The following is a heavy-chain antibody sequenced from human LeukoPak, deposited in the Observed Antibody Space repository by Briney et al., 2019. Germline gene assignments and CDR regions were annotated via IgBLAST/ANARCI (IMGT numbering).Heavy chain of an antibody. J-gene: IGHJ4*02. Sequence: KPGGSLRLSCAASGFSFSSYAMTWVRQAPGKGLQWVSSITTTSDYIYYSDSVKGRFTISRDNAKNSLYLQMNSLRAEDTAVYYCARDVSSGWYGDYFDYWGQGTLVTVSS. V-gene: IGHV3-21*01. CDR2: ITTTSDYI. CDR1: GFSFSSYA. CDR3: ARDVSSGWYGDYFDY. D-gene: IGHD6-19*01.